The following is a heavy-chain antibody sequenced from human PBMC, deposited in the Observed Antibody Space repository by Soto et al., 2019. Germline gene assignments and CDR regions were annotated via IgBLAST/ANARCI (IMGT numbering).Heavy chain of an antibody. Sequence: QVQLQESGPGVVEPSQTLSLTCTVSGGSINNNGYFWSWIRQPPGSGLEWIGHIYNSGSTYSNPSLKSRLTISVATSKNQFSLKLSSVTAADTAVYYCARGPSGDKVDSWGQGTLVTVSS. CDR2: IYNSGST. V-gene: IGHV4-30-4*01. J-gene: IGHJ4*02. CDR3: ARGPSGDKVDS. CDR1: GGSINNNGYF. D-gene: IGHD1-26*01.